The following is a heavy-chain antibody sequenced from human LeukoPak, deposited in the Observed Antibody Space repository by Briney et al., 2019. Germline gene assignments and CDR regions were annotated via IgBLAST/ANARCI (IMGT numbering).Heavy chain of an antibody. CDR3: ARASYDFWSGYSRCWYFDL. CDR2: INPSCGST. Sequence: GASVKVSCKASGYTFTSYYMHWVRQAPGQGVEGMGIINPSCGSTSYAQKFQGRVTMTRDTSTSTVYMELSSLRSEDTAVYYCARASYDFWSGYSRCWYFDLWGRGTLVTVSS. D-gene: IGHD3-3*01. CDR1: GYTFTSYY. V-gene: IGHV1-46*01. J-gene: IGHJ2*01.